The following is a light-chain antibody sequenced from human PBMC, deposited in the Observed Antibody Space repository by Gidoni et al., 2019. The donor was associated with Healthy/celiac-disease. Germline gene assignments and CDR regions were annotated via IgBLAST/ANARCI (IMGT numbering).Light chain of an antibody. CDR3: QKYNSAPYT. V-gene: IGKV1-27*01. CDR1: QGISNY. CDR2: AAS. Sequence: DIQMTQSPSSLSASVGDRVTITCRAIQGISNYLAWYQQNPGKVPKLLIYAASTLQSGVPSRFSGSGSGTDVTLTISSMKPEDVATYYCQKYNSAPYTFGQGTKLEIK. J-gene: IGKJ2*01.